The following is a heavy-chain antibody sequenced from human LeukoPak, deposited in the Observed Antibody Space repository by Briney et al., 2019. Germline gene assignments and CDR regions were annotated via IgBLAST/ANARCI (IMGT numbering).Heavy chain of an antibody. Sequence: SETLSLTCAVYGGSFSDNYWSWIRQPPGKGLEWIGEINHSGSTNYNPSLKSRLTISVDTSKNQFSLKLSSVTAADTAVYYCARLLYGTGVAGTESDYWGQGTLVTVSS. D-gene: IGHD6-19*01. CDR2: INHSGST. V-gene: IGHV4-34*01. J-gene: IGHJ4*02. CDR3: ARLLYGTGVAGTESDY. CDR1: GGSFSDNY.